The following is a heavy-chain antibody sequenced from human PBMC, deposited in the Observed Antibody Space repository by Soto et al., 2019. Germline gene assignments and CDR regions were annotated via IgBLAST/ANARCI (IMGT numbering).Heavy chain of an antibody. CDR1: GFTFSSYG. Sequence: QVQLVESGGGVVQPGRSLRLSCAASGFTFSSYGMHWVRQAPGKGLEWVAVISYDGSNKYYADSVKGRFTISRDNSKNTLYLQKKSLRAEDTAVYYCAKDEEGLRFLEWLRVGNYMDVWGKGTTVTVSS. CDR3: AKDEEGLRFLEWLRVGNYMDV. V-gene: IGHV3-30*18. D-gene: IGHD3-3*01. J-gene: IGHJ6*03. CDR2: ISYDGSNK.